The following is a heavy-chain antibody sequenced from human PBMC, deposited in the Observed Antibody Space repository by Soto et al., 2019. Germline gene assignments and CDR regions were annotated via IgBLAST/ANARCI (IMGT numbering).Heavy chain of an antibody. D-gene: IGHD2-15*01. CDR3: ARNVEYCSGGSCYLNWFDP. CDR1: GFTFSNYA. CDR2: ISGSGGST. Sequence: EVQLLESGGGLVQPGGSLRLSCAASGFTFSNYAMSWVRQAPGKGLEWVSAISGSGGSTYYADSVKGRFTISRDNSKNTRYLQMNSLRAEDTAVYYCARNVEYCSGGSCYLNWFDPWGQGTLVTVSS. J-gene: IGHJ5*02. V-gene: IGHV3-23*01.